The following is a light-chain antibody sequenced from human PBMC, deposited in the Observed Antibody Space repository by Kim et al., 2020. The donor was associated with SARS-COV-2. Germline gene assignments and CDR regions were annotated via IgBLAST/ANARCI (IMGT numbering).Light chain of an antibody. CDR3: QQYSDYSYT. Sequence: SASVGDRVTITCRASQSISIWLAWYQQRPGKAPNLLIYKTSTLESGVPSRFSGSGSGTEFTLTISGLQPEDFATYYCQQYSDYSYTFGQGTKLEI. J-gene: IGKJ2*01. V-gene: IGKV1-5*03. CDR2: KTS. CDR1: QSISIW.